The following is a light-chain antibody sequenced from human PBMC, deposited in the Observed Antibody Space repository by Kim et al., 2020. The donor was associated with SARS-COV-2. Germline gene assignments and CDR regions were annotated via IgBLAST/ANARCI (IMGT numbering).Light chain of an antibody. Sequence: SSELTQDPAVSVALGQTVRITCQGDSLRSYYASWYQQKPGQAPVLVIYGKNNRPSGIPDRFSGSSSGNTASLTITGAQAEDEADYYCNYRDSSFYVFGTG. CDR3: NYRDSSFYV. V-gene: IGLV3-19*01. CDR1: SLRSYY. J-gene: IGLJ1*01. CDR2: GKN.